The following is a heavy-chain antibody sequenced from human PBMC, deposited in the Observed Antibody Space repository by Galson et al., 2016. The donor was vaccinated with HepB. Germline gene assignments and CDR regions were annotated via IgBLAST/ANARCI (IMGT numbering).Heavy chain of an antibody. V-gene: IGHV3-33*06. CDR2: IWYDGNNK. D-gene: IGHD5-24*01. CDR1: GYTFRNYG. CDR3: VKDLGGAGWLQSGRITYYGMDV. J-gene: IGHJ6*02. Sequence: SLRLSCAASGYTFRNYGTHWVRQAPGKGLEWVAAIWYDGNNKYYADSVKGRFTISRDNSKNTLYLQMNCLRVEDTAVYFCVKDLGGAGWLQSGRITYYGMDVWGQGTTVTVSS.